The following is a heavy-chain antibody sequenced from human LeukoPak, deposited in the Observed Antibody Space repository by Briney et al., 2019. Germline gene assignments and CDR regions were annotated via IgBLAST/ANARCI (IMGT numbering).Heavy chain of an antibody. J-gene: IGHJ5*02. CDR3: AREDHTANNWFDP. D-gene: IGHD5-18*01. Sequence: VASVKVSCKASGGSFSSYGISWVRQAPGQGLEWMGGIIPMLGRSNYAQKFQGRVTISTDESTSTAYMEMSSLRSEDTAVYNCAREDHTANNWFDPWGQGTLVTVSS. V-gene: IGHV1-69*05. CDR1: GGSFSSYG. CDR2: IIPMLGRS.